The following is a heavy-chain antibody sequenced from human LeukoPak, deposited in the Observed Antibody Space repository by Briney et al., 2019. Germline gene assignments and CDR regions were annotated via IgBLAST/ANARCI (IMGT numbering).Heavy chain of an antibody. CDR2: ISATNGNT. CDR1: GYSFTSHG. CDR3: ARDMSFAVSMVSPDY. J-gene: IGHJ4*02. V-gene: IGHV1-18*01. D-gene: IGHD2-8*01. Sequence: ASVKVSCKTSGYSFTSHGISWVRQAPGQGLEWMGWISATNGNTKYTQRLQGRVTMTTDTSTRTAYMELRSLRSDDTAIYYCARDMSFAVSMVSPDYWGQGTLVTVSS.